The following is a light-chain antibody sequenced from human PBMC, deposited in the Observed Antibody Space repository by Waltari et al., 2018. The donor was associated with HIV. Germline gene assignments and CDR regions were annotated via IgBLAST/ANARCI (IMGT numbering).Light chain of an antibody. CDR3: ASWDDSLSGQVV. J-gene: IGLJ2*01. CDR1: NSYLGTNV. Sequence: QSVLTQAPSASGTPGQTVTISCSGSNSYLGTNVVDWYQHLPGTAPKLLIYNGGERAAGVPDRFSVSKSATSASLAISGLQSDDEATYYCASWDDSLSGQVVFGGGTKLTV. V-gene: IGLV1-44*01. CDR2: NGG.